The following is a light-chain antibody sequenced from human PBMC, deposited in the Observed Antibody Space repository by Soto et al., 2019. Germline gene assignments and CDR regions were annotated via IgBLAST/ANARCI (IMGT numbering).Light chain of an antibody. V-gene: IGLV2-11*01. J-gene: IGLJ3*02. CDR2: EVN. CDR1: GSDVGDSSH. Sequence: QSALTQPRSVSGSPGQSVTISCTATGSDVGDSSHVSWYQLHPGKAPKLMIYEVNNRPSGVPDRFSGSKSGSTASLTISGRQAEDEAEYYCCLSPGSLTWLFGGGTKLTVL. CDR3: CLSPGSLTWL.